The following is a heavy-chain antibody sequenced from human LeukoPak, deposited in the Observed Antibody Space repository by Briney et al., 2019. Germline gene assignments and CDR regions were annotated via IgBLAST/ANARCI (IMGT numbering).Heavy chain of an antibody. CDR2: IYYSGST. J-gene: IGHJ3*02. Sequence: SETLSLTCTVSGGSISSYYWSWIRQPPGKGLEWIGYIYYSGSTNYNPSLKSRVTISVETSKNQFSLKLSSVTAADTAVYYCARVIFMAFDIWGQGTMVTVSS. CDR3: ARVIFMAFDI. V-gene: IGHV4-59*01. D-gene: IGHD3-16*01. CDR1: GGSISSYY.